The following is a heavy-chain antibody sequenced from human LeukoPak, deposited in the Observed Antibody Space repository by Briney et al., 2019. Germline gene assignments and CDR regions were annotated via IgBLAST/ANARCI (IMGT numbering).Heavy chain of an antibody. Sequence: GGSLRLSWAASGFTFSGYAMSWVRQAPGESPEWVSALGSGGRGSHYADSVKGRFTISRDDSKNTLYLQMNSLRAEDTAVYFCARPGLAVAGTRWFDPWGQGTLVTVSS. CDR1: GFTFSGYA. D-gene: IGHD6-19*01. J-gene: IGHJ5*02. CDR2: LGSGGRGS. CDR3: ARPGLAVAGTRWFDP. V-gene: IGHV3-23*01.